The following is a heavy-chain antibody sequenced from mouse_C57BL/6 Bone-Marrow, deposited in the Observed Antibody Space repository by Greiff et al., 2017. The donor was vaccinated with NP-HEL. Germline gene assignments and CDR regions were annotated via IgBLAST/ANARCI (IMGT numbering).Heavy chain of an antibody. CDR1: GYTFTDYY. CDR3: ASITTVVASPHLYFDV. J-gene: IGHJ1*03. Sequence: SGPVLVKPGASVKMSCKASGYTFTDYYMNWVKQSHGKSLEWLGVINPYNGGTSYNQKFKGKATLTVDKSSSTADMELHSLTSEDSAVYYCASITTVVASPHLYFDVWGTGTTVTASS. V-gene: IGHV1-19*01. CDR2: INPYNGGT. D-gene: IGHD1-1*01.